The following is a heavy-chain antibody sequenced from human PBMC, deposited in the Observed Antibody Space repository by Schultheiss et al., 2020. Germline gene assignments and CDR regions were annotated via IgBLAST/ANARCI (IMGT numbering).Heavy chain of an antibody. J-gene: IGHJ4*02. CDR3: ATGVYGYSGYFDY. Sequence: SETLSLTCTVSGGSVSSGSYYWSWIRQPPGKGLEWIGYIYYSGSTNYNPSPKSRVTISVDTSKNQFSLKLSSVTAADTAVYYCATGVYGYSGYFDYWGQGTRVTVYS. D-gene: IGHD5-12*01. CDR2: IYYSGST. CDR1: GGSVSSGSYY. V-gene: IGHV4-61*01.